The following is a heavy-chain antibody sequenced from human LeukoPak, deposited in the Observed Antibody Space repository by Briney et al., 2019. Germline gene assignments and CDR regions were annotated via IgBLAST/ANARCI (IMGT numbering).Heavy chain of an antibody. J-gene: IGHJ4*02. CDR1: GFTFSSYA. CDR2: ISGSGGST. CDR3: AKSVVVAATLWFDY. D-gene: IGHD2-15*01. Sequence: PGGSLRPSCAPSGFTFSSYAMSWVRQAPGKGLEWVSAISGSGGSTYYADSVKGRFTISRDNSKNTLYLKMNSLRAEDTAVYYCAKSVVVAATLWFDYWGQGTLVTVSS. V-gene: IGHV3-23*01.